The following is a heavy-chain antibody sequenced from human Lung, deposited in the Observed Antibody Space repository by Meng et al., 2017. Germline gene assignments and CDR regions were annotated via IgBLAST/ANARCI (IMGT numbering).Heavy chain of an antibody. J-gene: IGHJ4*02. Sequence: VHLQQWGAGWLRPPETLSPTCVVSGGSFSDYYWSWIRQPPGKGLEWIGEINHSGSTNYNPSLESRATISVDTSQNNLSLKLSSVTAADSAVYYCARGPTTMAHDFDYWGQGTLVTVSS. CDR3: ARGPTTMAHDFDY. CDR1: GGSFSDYY. D-gene: IGHD4-11*01. CDR2: INHSGST. V-gene: IGHV4-34*01.